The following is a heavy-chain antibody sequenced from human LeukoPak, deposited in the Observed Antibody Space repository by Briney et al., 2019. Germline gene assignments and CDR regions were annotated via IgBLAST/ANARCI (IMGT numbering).Heavy chain of an antibody. CDR1: GGSFSGYC. CDR3: ARAPRRLAALYYFDY. CDR2: INHSGST. D-gene: IGHD6-13*01. J-gene: IGHJ4*02. Sequence: SETLSLTCAVYGGSFSGYCWSWIRQPPGKGLEWIGEINHSGSTNYNPSLKSRVTISVDTSKNQFSLKLSSVTAADTAVYYCARAPRRLAALYYFDYWGQGTLVTVSS. V-gene: IGHV4-34*01.